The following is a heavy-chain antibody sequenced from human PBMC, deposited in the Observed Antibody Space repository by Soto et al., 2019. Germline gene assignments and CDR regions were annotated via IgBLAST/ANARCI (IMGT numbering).Heavy chain of an antibody. D-gene: IGHD3-3*01. CDR3: ASNPYDFGLFNWFDS. CDR2: IHYSGST. Sequence: SETLSLTCTVSGGSISSNSYYWGWVRQPPGKGLEWIGTIHYSGSTYYNPSLKSRVTISVDTSKNQFSLKLSSVTAADTAMYYCASNPYDFGLFNWFDSWGQGTLVNVSS. J-gene: IGHJ5*01. CDR1: GGSISSNSYY. V-gene: IGHV4-39*01.